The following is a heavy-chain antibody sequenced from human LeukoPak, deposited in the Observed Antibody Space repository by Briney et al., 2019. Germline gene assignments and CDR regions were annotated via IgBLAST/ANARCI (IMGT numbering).Heavy chain of an antibody. CDR1: GYSISSGYY. D-gene: IGHD2-21*01. CDR3: ARAVGDHLDY. V-gene: IGHV4-38-2*01. J-gene: IGHJ4*02. CDR2: IYHSGST. Sequence: SETLSLTCAVSGYSISSGYYWGWIRPPPGKGLEWIGSIYHSGSTYYNPSLKSRVTISVDTSKNQFSLKLSSVTAADTAVYYCARAVGDHLDYWGQGTLVTVSS.